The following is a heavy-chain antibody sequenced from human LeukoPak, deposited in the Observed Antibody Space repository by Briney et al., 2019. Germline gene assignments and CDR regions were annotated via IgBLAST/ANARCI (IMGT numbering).Heavy chain of an antibody. J-gene: IGHJ4*02. Sequence: ASVKVSCKVSGYTLTELSMHWVRQAPGKGLEWMGGFDPEGGKTIFTEEFQGRVTMTKDTSTDTAYMELSSLRSEDTAIYYCATCSDCYNCDLVYWGQGTLVTVSS. V-gene: IGHV1-24*01. D-gene: IGHD5-24*01. CDR1: GYTLTELS. CDR3: ATCSDCYNCDLVY. CDR2: FDPEGGKT.